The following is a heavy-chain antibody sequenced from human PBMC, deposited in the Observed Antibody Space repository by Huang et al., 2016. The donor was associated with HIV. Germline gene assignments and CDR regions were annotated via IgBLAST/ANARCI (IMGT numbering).Heavy chain of an antibody. J-gene: IGHJ4*02. V-gene: IGHV3-48*01. D-gene: IGHD1-26*01. CDR2: ISNSGSTI. Sequence: EVQLVESGGGLVQPGGSLRLSCAASGFTFSSYSMNWVRQAPGKGLEWVSYISNSGSTIYYTDSVKGRFTISRDNAKNSLYLQMNSLRAEDMAVYYCARDLFIVGATKGDYWGQGTLVTVSS. CDR3: ARDLFIVGATKGDY. CDR1: GFTFSSYS.